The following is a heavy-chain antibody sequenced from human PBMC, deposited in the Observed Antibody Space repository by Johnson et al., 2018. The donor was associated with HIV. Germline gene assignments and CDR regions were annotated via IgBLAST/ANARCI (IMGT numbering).Heavy chain of an antibody. D-gene: IGHD1-26*01. CDR3: AKGRIVGALQSAFDI. J-gene: IGHJ3*02. CDR2: LSSTAYGGTT. V-gene: IGHV3-49*03. Sequence: VQLVESGGGLVQPGRSLRLSCTASGFTFGDYAMRWFRQAPGKGLEWVGFLSSTAYGGTTEYAASVKGRFTISRDNSKNTLHLQMNSLRAEDTAVYYCAKGRIVGALQSAFDIWGQGTMVTVSS. CDR1: GFTFGDYA.